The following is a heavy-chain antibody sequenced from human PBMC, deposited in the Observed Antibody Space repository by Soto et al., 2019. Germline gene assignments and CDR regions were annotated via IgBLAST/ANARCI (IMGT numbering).Heavy chain of an antibody. Sequence: QVQLQESGPGLVNPSQTLSLTCTVSGVSISSGGYYWTWIRQHPQKGLEWIGHIYYSGSTYYNPSLKSRVTISVDTSKNQFSLKLSSVTAADTALYYCAREYYYDSSGFDSWGQGTLVTVSS. D-gene: IGHD3-22*01. J-gene: IGHJ4*02. CDR1: GVSISSGGYY. CDR2: IYYSGST. V-gene: IGHV4-31*03. CDR3: AREYYYDSSGFDS.